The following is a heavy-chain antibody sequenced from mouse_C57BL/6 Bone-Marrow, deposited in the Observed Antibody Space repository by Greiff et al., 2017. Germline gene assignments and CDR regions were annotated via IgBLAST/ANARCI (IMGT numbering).Heavy chain of an antibody. D-gene: IGHD1-1*01. V-gene: IGHV1-81*01. CDR2: IYPRSGNT. Sequence: VQLQESGAELARPGASVKLSCKASGYTFTSYGISWVKQRTGQALEWIGEIYPRSGNTYYNEKFKGKATLTADKSSSTAYMELRSLTSEDSAVYFCAIPLYYYGSPFDYWGQGTTLTVSS. J-gene: IGHJ2*01. CDR1: GYTFTSYG. CDR3: AIPLYYYGSPFDY.